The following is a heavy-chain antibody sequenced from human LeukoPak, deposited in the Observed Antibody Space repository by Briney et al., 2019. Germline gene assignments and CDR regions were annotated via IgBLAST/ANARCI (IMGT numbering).Heavy chain of an antibody. CDR1: GGSISSSSYY. V-gene: IGHV4-39*01. CDR2: IYYSGST. D-gene: IGHD3-3*01. Sequence: PSETLSLTCTVSGGSISSSSYYWGWIRQPPGKGLEWIGSIYYSGSTYYNPSLKSRVTISVDTSKNQFSLKLSSVTAADTAVYYCASNTYYDFWSEPYWGQGTLVTVSS. CDR3: ASNTYYDFWSEPY. J-gene: IGHJ4*02.